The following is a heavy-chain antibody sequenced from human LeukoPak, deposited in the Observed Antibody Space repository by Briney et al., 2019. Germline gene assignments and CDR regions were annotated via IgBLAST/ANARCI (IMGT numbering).Heavy chain of an antibody. D-gene: IGHD4-23*01. CDR2: IYYSGST. J-gene: IGHJ5*02. CDR1: GGSFSGYY. Sequence: SETLSLTCAVYGGSFSGYYWSWIRQPPGKGLEWIGYIYYSGSTNYNPSLKSRVTIPVDTSKNQFSLKLSSVTAADTAVYYCARGSRGGNSGIDPWGQGTLVTVSS. CDR3: ARGSRGGNSGIDP. V-gene: IGHV4-59*01.